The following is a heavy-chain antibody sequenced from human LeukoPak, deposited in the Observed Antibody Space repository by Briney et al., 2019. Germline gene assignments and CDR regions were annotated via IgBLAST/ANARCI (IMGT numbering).Heavy chain of an antibody. J-gene: IGHJ4*02. D-gene: IGHD3-22*01. V-gene: IGHV1-2*02. CDR2: INPNSGGT. Sequence: ASVKVSCKASGYTFTGYYMHWVRRAPGQGLEWMGWINPNSGGTNYAQKFQGRVTMTRDTSISTAYMELSRLRSDDTAVYYCAGGAYDSSGYYEDYWGQGTLVTVSS. CDR3: AGGAYDSSGYYEDY. CDR1: GYTFTGYY.